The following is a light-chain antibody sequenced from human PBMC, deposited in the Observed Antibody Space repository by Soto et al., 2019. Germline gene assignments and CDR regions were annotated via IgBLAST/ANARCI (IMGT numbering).Light chain of an antibody. CDR3: QQRRDWPLT. J-gene: IGKJ4*01. CDR2: DAS. Sequence: EIVLTQSPATLSLSPGERVTLSCRASQSVGYYLAWYQQKPGQAPRLLIYDASNRATGIPARFSGTGSGTDFALTISSLEPEDFAVYYCQQRRDWPLTFGGGTKVEIK. CDR1: QSVGYY. V-gene: IGKV3-11*01.